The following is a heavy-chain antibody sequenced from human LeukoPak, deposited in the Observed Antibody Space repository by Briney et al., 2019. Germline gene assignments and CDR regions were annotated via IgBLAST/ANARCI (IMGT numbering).Heavy chain of an antibody. D-gene: IGHD3-3*01. Sequence: ASVKLSFKASGYSFTSYGNSWVRQAPGQGLEWMGWVSAYNGNTNYDQTLQGRVTMTTDTSTSTDYMELRSLRSDDTALYYCARRIDFWSGYLGYYFDYWGQGTLVTVSS. CDR3: ARRIDFWSGYLGYYFDY. CDR1: GYSFTSYG. CDR2: VSAYNGNT. V-gene: IGHV1-18*01. J-gene: IGHJ4*02.